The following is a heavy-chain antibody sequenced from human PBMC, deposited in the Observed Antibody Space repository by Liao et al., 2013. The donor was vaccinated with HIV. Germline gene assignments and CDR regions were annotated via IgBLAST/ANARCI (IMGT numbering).Heavy chain of an antibody. CDR2: INHSGST. CDR3: ARRVSPYYYDSSAYRPLNWYFDL. V-gene: IGHV4-34*01. CDR1: GGSFSGYY. Sequence: QVQLQQWGAGLLKPSETLSLTCAVYGGSFSGYYWSWIRQPPGKGLEWIGEINHSGSTNYNPSLKSRVTISVDTSKNQFSLKLSSVTAADTAVYYCARRVSPYYYDSSAYRPLNWYFDLWGRGTLVTVSS. D-gene: IGHD3-22*01. J-gene: IGHJ2*01.